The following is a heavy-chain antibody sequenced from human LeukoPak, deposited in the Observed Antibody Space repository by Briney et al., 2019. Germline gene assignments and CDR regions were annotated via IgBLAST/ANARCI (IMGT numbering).Heavy chain of an antibody. J-gene: IGHJ5*02. V-gene: IGHV4-59*01. D-gene: IGHD6-13*01. CDR3: ARGTRGSSSPRWFDP. CDR1: GGSISSYY. Sequence: SETLSLTCTVSGGSISSYYWSWIRQPPGKGLEGIGYIYYSGSTNYNPSLKSRVTISVDTSKNQFSLKLSSVTAADTAVYYCARGTRGSSSPRWFDPWGQGTLVTVSS. CDR2: IYYSGST.